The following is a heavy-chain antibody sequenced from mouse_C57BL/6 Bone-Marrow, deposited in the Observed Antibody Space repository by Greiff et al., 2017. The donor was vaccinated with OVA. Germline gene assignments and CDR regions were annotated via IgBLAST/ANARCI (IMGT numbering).Heavy chain of an antibody. CDR1: GFSLTSYA. Sequence: VKLLESGPGLVAPSQSLSITCTVSGFSLTSYAISWVRQPPGKGLEWLGVIWTGGGTNYNSALKSRLSISKDNSKSQVFLKMNSLQTDDTARYYCARRRHYYGTAMDYWGQGTSVTVSS. J-gene: IGHJ4*01. V-gene: IGHV2-9-1*01. CDR3: ARRRHYYGTAMDY. CDR2: IWTGGGT. D-gene: IGHD1-1*01.